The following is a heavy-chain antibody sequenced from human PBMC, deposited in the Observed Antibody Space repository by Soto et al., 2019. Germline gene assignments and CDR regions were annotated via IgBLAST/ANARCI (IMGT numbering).Heavy chain of an antibody. D-gene: IGHD5-18*01. CDR2: ISAYNGNT. Sequence: ASVKVSCKASGYTFTSYGISWVRQAPGQGLEWMGWISAYNGNTNYAQKLQGRVTMTTDTSTSTAYMELSSLRSEDTAVYYCARAPGGLRIQLFTDYYFDYWGQGTLVTVSS. CDR3: ARAPGGLRIQLFTDYYFDY. J-gene: IGHJ4*02. V-gene: IGHV1-18*01. CDR1: GYTFTSYG.